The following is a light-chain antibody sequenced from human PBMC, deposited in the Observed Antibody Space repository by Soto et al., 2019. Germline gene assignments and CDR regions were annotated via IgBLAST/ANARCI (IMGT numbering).Light chain of an antibody. Sequence: EIVLTQSPATLSLSPGERATLSCRASQTITTYLAWYQQKPGQPPRLLIYGASNRATGIPARFSGSGSGTDFTLTISRLEPEDFAVYYCQQYGSSLFTWTFGQGTKVEIK. V-gene: IGKV3-20*01. CDR3: QQYGSSLFTWT. CDR2: GAS. J-gene: IGKJ1*01. CDR1: QTITTY.